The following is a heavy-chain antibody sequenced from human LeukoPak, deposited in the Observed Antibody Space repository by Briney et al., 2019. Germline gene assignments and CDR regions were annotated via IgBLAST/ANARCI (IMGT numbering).Heavy chain of an antibody. Sequence: GGSLRLSCAASGFTLGSYWMHWVRQAPGKGLVWVSRISSDGRRTSYADSVKGRFTISRDNAKNTLYLQMNSLRAEDTAVYYCARDPCTNGVCFIDYWGQGNLVTVSS. V-gene: IGHV3-74*01. CDR1: GFTLGSYW. CDR3: ARDPCTNGVCFIDY. CDR2: ISSDGRRT. J-gene: IGHJ4*02. D-gene: IGHD2-8*01.